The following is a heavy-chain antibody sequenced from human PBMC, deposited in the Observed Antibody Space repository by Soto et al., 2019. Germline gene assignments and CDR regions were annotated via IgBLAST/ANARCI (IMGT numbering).Heavy chain of an antibody. CDR2: IYPGDSDT. CDR3: ARQGSNGAYYYYGMDV. D-gene: IGHD2-8*01. CDR1: GYRFSSYW. J-gene: IGHJ6*02. V-gene: IGHV5-51*01. Sequence: LGESLKISCKGSGYRFSSYWIAWVRQMPGKGLEWMGIIYPGDSDTIYSPSFQGQVTFSADKSTSTAYLQWSSLKASDTAMYYCARQGSNGAYYYYGMDVWGQGTTVTV.